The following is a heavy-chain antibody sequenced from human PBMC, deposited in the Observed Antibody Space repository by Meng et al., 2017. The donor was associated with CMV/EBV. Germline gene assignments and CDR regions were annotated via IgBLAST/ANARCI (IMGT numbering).Heavy chain of an antibody. V-gene: IGHV2-5*02. CDR1: GFSPSTSGVG. CDR3: ARIAAAGRFDY. Sequence: HNPLKRPGPHLAKPTQTLTLTCTFSGFSPSTSGVGVGWIRQPPGKALEWLALIYWDDDKRYSPSLKSRLTITKDTSKNQVVLTMTNMDPVDTATYYCARIAAAGRFDYWGQGTLVTVSS. J-gene: IGHJ4*02. CDR2: IYWDDDK. D-gene: IGHD6-13*01.